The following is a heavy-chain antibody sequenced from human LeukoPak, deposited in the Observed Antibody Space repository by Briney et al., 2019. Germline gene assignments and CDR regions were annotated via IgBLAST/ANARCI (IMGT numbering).Heavy chain of an antibody. J-gene: IGHJ4*02. Sequence: SETLSLTCAVSGGSLSGYYWTWIRQPPGKGLEWIGEINHSGSTNYNPSLKSRVTISVDTSRKQFFLRLSSVTAADTAMYYCARARRDYGRPFDYWGQGTLVTVSS. CDR3: ARARRDYGRPFDY. CDR2: INHSGST. V-gene: IGHV4-34*01. CDR1: GGSLSGYY. D-gene: IGHD4-17*01.